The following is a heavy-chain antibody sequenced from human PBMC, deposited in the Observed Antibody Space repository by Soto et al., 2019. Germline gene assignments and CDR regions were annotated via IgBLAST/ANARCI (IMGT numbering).Heavy chain of an antibody. Sequence: QLQLQESGPGLVKPSETLSLICTVSGASISSSHYYWGWIRQPPGRGLEWIGSFYYSGSTYYNPSRESRVTISSDTSKNQFTQKVTSVTAADTAVYYCARHDYSKWFDLWGQGTLVTVSS. V-gene: IGHV4-39*01. CDR3: ARHDYSKWFDL. J-gene: IGHJ5*02. CDR1: GASISSSHYY. D-gene: IGHD2-15*01. CDR2: FYYSGST.